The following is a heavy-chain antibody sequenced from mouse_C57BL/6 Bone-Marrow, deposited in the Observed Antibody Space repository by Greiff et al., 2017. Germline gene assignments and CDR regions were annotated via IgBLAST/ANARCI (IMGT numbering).Heavy chain of an antibody. J-gene: IGHJ4*01. D-gene: IGHD1-1*01. Sequence: VQLKESGGGLVQSGRSLRLSCATSGFTFSDFYMEWVRQAPGKGLEWIAASRNKANDYTTEYSASVKGRFIVSRDTSQSILYLQMNALRAEDTAIYYCARDAPYGSSLYYAMDYWGQGTSVTVSS. CDR1: GFTFSDFY. CDR2: SRNKANDYTT. V-gene: IGHV7-1*01. CDR3: ARDAPYGSSLYYAMDY.